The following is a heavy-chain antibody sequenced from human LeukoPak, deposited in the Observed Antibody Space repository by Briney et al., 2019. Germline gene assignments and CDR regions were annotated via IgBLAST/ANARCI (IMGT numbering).Heavy chain of an antibody. D-gene: IGHD4-17*01. J-gene: IGHJ3*02. CDR1: GYTFTAYD. CDR2: MDPNSGNT. CDR3: ARLTTPDAFDI. Sequence: ASVKVSCKASGYTFTAYDINWVRQATGQGLEWMGWMDPNSGNTGYAQKFQGRVTMTRNTSISTAYMELSSLRSEDTAVYYCARLTTPDAFDIWGQGTMVTVSS. V-gene: IGHV1-8*01.